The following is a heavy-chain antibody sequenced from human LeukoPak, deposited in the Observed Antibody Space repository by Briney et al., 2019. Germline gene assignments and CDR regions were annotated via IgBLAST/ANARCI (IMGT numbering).Heavy chain of an antibody. D-gene: IGHD6-13*01. CDR2: INWNGGST. V-gene: IGHV3-20*04. CDR3: AKDRAAAGLYYFDY. CDR1: GFTFDDYG. J-gene: IGHJ4*02. Sequence: TGGSLRLCCAASGFTFDDYGMSWVRHAPGKGLEWVSGINWNGGSTGCADSVKGRFTISRDNAKNSLYLQMNSLRAEDTAVYYCAKDRAAAGLYYFDYWGQGTLVTVSS.